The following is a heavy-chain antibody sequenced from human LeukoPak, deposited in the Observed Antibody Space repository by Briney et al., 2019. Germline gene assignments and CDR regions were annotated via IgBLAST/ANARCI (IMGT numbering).Heavy chain of an antibody. CDR2: ISGSGGGT. CDR1: GFTFSSYA. CDR3: AKGNIPRNYYFDY. J-gene: IGHJ4*02. V-gene: IGHV3-23*01. Sequence: PGGSLRLSCAASGFTFSSYAMNWVRQTPGKGLEWVSGISGSGGGTYYADSVTGRFTISRDSSKNTLSLQMNSLRAEDTAIYYCAKGNIPRNYYFDYWGQGTLVTVSS.